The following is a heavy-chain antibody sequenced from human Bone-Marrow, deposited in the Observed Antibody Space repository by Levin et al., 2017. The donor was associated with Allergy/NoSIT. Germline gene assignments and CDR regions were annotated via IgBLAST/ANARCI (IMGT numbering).Heavy chain of an antibody. Sequence: SVKVSCKASGGTLSSHEISWVRQAPGQGLEWMGGTVPLYGTTNYAQKFQGRVTITADESTNTAYMELSSLRSEDTAVYYCATDTTSLRWFDPWGQGTLVTVSS. D-gene: IGHD1-26*01. CDR2: TVPLYGTT. V-gene: IGHV1-69*13. CDR1: GGTLSSHE. J-gene: IGHJ5*02. CDR3: ATDTTSLRWFDP.